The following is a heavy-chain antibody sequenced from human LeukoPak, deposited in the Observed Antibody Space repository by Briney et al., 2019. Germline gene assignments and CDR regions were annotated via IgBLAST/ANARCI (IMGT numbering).Heavy chain of an antibody. Sequence: GGSLRLSCAASGFTFSSYAMHWARQAPGKGLEWVAVISYDGSNKYYADSVKGRFTISRDNSKNTLYLQMNSLRAEDTAVYYCARDMVRGVIGTFWFDPWGQGTLDTVSS. CDR2: ISYDGSNK. CDR3: ARDMVRGVIGTFWFDP. CDR1: GFTFSSYA. V-gene: IGHV3-30*04. J-gene: IGHJ5*02. D-gene: IGHD3-10*01.